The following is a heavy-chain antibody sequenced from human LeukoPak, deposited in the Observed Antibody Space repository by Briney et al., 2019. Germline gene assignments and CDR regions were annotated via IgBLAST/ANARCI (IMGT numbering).Heavy chain of an antibody. D-gene: IGHD3-22*01. CDR1: GGSISSYY. J-gene: IGHJ4*02. V-gene: IGHV4-59*01. CDR3: ARDSTSTIDSSGYYFDY. Sequence: PSETLSLTCTVSGGSISSYYWSWIRQPPGKGLEWIGYIYYSGSTNYNPSLKSRVTISVDTSKNQFSLKLSSVTAADTAVYYCARDSTSTIDSSGYYFDYWGQGTLVTVSS. CDR2: IYYSGST.